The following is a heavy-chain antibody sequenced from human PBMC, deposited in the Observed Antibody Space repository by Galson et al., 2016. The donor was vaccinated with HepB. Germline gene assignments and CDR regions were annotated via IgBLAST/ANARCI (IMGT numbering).Heavy chain of an antibody. CDR3: ATYSSSSTSDH. V-gene: IGHV3-7*02. J-gene: IGHJ4*02. Sequence: SLRLSCAATGFSFTNYWMSWVRQAPGKGLEWVAYIKQDGSEKFYVDSVKGRITISRDNAKSSLYLQMNSLRAEDTGLYYCATYSSSSTSDHWGQGTLVTVSS. D-gene: IGHD6-6*01. CDR1: GFSFTNYW. CDR2: IKQDGSEK.